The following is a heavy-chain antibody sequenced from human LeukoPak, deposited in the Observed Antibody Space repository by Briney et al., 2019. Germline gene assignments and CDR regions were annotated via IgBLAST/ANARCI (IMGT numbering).Heavy chain of an antibody. CDR3: ATSDPPYVLGGEDY. V-gene: IGHV3-30*03. J-gene: IGHJ4*02. Sequence: GRSLRLSCAASGFTFSSYGMHWVRQAPGKGLEWVAVISYDGSNKYYADSVKGRFTISRDNSKNTLYLQMNSLRAEDTAVYYCATSDPPYVLGGEDYWGQGTLVTVSS. D-gene: IGHD3-16*01. CDR1: GFTFSSYG. CDR2: ISYDGSNK.